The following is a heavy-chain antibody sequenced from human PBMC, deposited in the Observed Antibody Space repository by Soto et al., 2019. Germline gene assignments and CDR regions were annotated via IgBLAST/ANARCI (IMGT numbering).Heavy chain of an antibody. CDR3: ARGQRLGSSSLNFDY. D-gene: IGHD6-6*01. J-gene: IGHJ4*02. CDR1: GFTFSSYG. CDR2: IWYDGSNK. V-gene: IGHV3-33*01. Sequence: GGSLRLSCAASGFTFSSYGMHWVRQAPGKGLEWVAVIWYDGSNKYYADSVKGRFTISRDNSKNTLYLQMNSLRAEDTAVYYCARGQRLGSSSLNFDYWGQGTLVTVSS.